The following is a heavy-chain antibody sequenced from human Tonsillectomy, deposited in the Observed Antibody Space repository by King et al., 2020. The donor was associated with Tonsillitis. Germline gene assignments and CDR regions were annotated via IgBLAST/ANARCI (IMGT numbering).Heavy chain of an antibody. CDR3: ATFKEILGSTTIPHSCLGP. J-gene: IGHJ5*02. Sequence: GQLVQSGAEVKKRGASVKVSCKVSGNSLTELSMHWVRQAPGKGLEWIGGFDPEDGEPIYAQKFQGRVTMTEDTSTDTTYMELRSLRSEDTGVYYCATFKEILGSTTIPHSCLGPWGQGTLVTVSS. CDR2: FDPEDGEP. D-gene: IGHD2-2*01. CDR1: GNSLTELS. V-gene: IGHV1-24*01.